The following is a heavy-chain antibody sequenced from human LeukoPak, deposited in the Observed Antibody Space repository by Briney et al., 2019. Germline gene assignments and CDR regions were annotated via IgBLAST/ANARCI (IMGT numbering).Heavy chain of an antibody. CDR1: GYTFTSYA. Sequence: ASVKVSCKASGYTFTSYAMHWVRQAPGQRLEWMGWINAGNGNTKYSQKFQGRVTITRDTSASTAYMELSSLRSGDTAVYYCARDLGIYDSSGYYYVSPNQYYYYYYGMDVWGQGTTVTVSS. CDR3: ARDLGIYDSSGYYYVSPNQYYYYYYGMDV. V-gene: IGHV1-3*01. J-gene: IGHJ6*02. CDR2: INAGNGNT. D-gene: IGHD3-22*01.